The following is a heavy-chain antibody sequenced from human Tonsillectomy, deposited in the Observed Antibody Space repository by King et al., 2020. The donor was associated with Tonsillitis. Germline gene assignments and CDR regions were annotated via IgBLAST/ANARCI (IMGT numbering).Heavy chain of an antibody. CDR1: GGSFSGYY. CDR3: ARVLPVAG. V-gene: IGHV4-34*01. D-gene: IGHD6-19*01. Sequence: KGGEGLVKPAETRCLTCAVYGGSFSGYYWSWIRQPTGKGLEWMGEINNRGSTKYNPSLKSRVTISVDTSKNQFALKLSSVTAADTAVYSFARVLPVAGWGQGTLVTVSS. CDR2: INNRGST. J-gene: IGHJ4*02.